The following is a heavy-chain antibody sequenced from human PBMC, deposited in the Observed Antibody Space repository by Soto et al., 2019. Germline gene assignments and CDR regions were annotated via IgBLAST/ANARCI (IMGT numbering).Heavy chain of an antibody. V-gene: IGHV1-2*02. CDR2: IDPRSGVS. Sequence: ASVKVSCKPSGYTFTDLYIHWVRQAPGLGLEWMGWIDPRSGVSRKTQKFEGSLTMTRDTSTKTVYMELNSLRSDDTAVYYCARDNYGHLDYWGQGTLVTVSS. CDR3: ARDNYGHLDY. D-gene: IGHD3-10*01. CDR1: GYTFTDLY. J-gene: IGHJ4*02.